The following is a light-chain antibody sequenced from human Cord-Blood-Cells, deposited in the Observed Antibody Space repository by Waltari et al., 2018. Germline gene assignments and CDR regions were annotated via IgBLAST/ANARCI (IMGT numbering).Light chain of an antibody. Sequence: AIRMTPSPSSLSASTGDRVTITCRARQGISSYLAWYQQKPGKAPKPLIYAASTLQSGVPSRFSGSGSGTDFTLTISCLQSEDFATYYCQQYYSYPLTFGGGTKVEIK. CDR2: AAS. V-gene: IGKV1-8*01. J-gene: IGKJ4*01. CDR3: QQYYSYPLT. CDR1: QGISSY.